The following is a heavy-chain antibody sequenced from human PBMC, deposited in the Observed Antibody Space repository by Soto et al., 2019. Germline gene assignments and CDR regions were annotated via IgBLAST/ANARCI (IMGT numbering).Heavy chain of an antibody. V-gene: IGHV2-5*02. Sequence: QITLKESAPTLVKPTQTLTLTCTFSGFSLSTRGVGVGWFHQPPGTALEWLALIYWDDEEGYSPSLRSRLTLTKDTSKNEVVLTMTKMDPVDTATYYSAQIPRGYTYHFQYWSQGTLVT. CDR2: IYWDDEE. J-gene: IGHJ4*02. CDR1: GFSLSTRGVG. D-gene: IGHD5-18*01. CDR3: AQIPRGYTYHFQY.